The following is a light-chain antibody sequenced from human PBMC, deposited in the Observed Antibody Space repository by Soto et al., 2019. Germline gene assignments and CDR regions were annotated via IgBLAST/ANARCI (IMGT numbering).Light chain of an antibody. V-gene: IGLV2-14*01. CDR1: SSDIGVYKY. CDR3: SSYTGGSTYV. Sequence: QSALTQPSSLSASPGQSITISCTGTSSDIGVYKYVSWYQQHPGKAPKLMIYDVSNRPPGVSNRFSGSKSGNTATLTISGLQGEDEAEYYCSSYTGGSTYVFGTGTKVTVL. J-gene: IGLJ1*01. CDR2: DVS.